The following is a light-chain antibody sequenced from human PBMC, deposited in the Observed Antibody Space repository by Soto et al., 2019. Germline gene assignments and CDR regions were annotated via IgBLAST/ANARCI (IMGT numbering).Light chain of an antibody. Sequence: DIQLTQSASFLSASVGDRVTITCRASQGIRSYLAWYQQRPGKAPELLIYGASTLRPGGASRFSGSGSGTEFTLTISSLQHDDFATYYCQQYNSYSEAFGQGTKVDIK. J-gene: IGKJ1*01. CDR3: QQYNSYSEA. CDR2: GAS. CDR1: QGIRSY. V-gene: IGKV1-9*01.